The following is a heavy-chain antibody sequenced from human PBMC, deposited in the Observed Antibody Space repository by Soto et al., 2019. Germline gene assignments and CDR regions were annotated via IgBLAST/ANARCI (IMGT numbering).Heavy chain of an antibody. CDR2: INAGNGNT. CDR3: AREGTIAAAGLV. J-gene: IGHJ4*02. CDR1: GYTFTSYA. D-gene: IGHD6-13*01. Sequence: GASVKVSCKASGYTFTSYAMHWVRQAPGQRLEWMGWINAGNGNTKYSQKFQGRVTITRDTSASTAYMELSSLRSEDTAVYYCAREGTIAAAGLVWGQGTLVTVSS. V-gene: IGHV1-3*01.